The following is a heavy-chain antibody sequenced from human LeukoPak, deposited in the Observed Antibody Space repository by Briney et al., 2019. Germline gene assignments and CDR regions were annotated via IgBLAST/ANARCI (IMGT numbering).Heavy chain of an antibody. CDR2: IKQDGSEK. D-gene: IGHD3-3*01. J-gene: IGHJ4*02. CDR1: GFSFSSYW. CDR3: SRETNDFWSGRRIDY. Sequence: GGSLRLSCAASGFSFSSYWMTWVRQAPGKGLEWVANIKQDGSEKYYVDSVKGRFTISRDNAKNPLYLQMNSLRAEDTAVYYCSRETNDFWSGRRIDYWGQGALVTVSS. V-gene: IGHV3-7*01.